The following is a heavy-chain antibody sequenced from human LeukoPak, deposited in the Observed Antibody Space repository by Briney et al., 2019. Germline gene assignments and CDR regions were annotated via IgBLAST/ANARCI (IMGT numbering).Heavy chain of an antibody. Sequence: PSETPSLTCTVSGGSISSSSYYWGWIRQPPGKGLEWIGSIYYSGSTYYNPSLKSRVTISVDTSKNQFSLKLSSVTAADTAVYYCASYGSGSSRSFDYWGQGTLVTVSS. D-gene: IGHD3-10*01. V-gene: IGHV4-39*01. CDR1: GGSISSSSYY. CDR3: ASYGSGSSRSFDY. CDR2: IYYSGST. J-gene: IGHJ4*02.